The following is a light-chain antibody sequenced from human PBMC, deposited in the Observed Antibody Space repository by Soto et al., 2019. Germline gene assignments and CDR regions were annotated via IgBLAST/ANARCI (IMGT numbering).Light chain of an antibody. CDR1: SSDVGGYNY. J-gene: IGLJ1*01. Sequence: QSVLTQPASVSGSDGQSITISCTGTSSDVGGYNYVSWYQQRPGKAPKLMIFGVSNRPSGVSNRFSGSKSDNTASLTISGLQGDDEADYYCSSYTGNSPFFVFGTGTKV. CDR3: SSYTGNSPFFV. CDR2: GVS. V-gene: IGLV2-14*01.